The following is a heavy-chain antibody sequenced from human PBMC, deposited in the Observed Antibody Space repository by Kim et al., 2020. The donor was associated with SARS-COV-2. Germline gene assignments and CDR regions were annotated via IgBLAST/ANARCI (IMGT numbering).Heavy chain of an antibody. D-gene: IGHD3-10*01. Sequence: SETLSLTCTVSGGSISSYYWSWIRQPPGKGLEWIGYIYYSGSTNYNPSLKSRVTISVDTSKNQFSLKLSSVTAADTAVYYCARGFGKIDYWGQGTLVTVS. CDR3: ARGFGKIDY. V-gene: IGHV4-59*13. J-gene: IGHJ4*02. CDR2: IYYSGST. CDR1: GGSISSYY.